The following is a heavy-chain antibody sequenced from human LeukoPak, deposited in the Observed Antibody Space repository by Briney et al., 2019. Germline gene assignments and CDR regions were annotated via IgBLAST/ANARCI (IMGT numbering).Heavy chain of an antibody. V-gene: IGHV3-30*18. CDR1: GFTFSSYG. CDR3: AKDTYYHDSSGYYVFDY. J-gene: IGHJ4*02. D-gene: IGHD3-22*01. CDR2: ISYDGSNK. Sequence: GGSLRLSCVDSGFTFSSYGMHWVRQAPGKGLEWVAVISYDGSNKNYVDSVKGRFTISRDNSKNTLDLQMNSLRAEDTAVYYCAKDTYYHDSSGYYVFDYWGQGTLVTVSS.